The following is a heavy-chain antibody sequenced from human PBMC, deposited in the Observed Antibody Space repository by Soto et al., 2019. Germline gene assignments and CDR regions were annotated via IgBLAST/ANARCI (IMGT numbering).Heavy chain of an antibody. J-gene: IGHJ4*02. CDR2: MNPNSGNT. V-gene: IGHV1-8*01. D-gene: IGHD3-3*01. Sequence: ASVKVSRKASGYTFTSYDINWVRQATGQGLEWMGWMNPNSGNTGYAQKFQGRVTMTRNTSISTAYMELSSLRSEDTAVYYCARALEDTYYDFWSGYPNKEYYFDYWGQGTLVTVSS. CDR3: ARALEDTYYDFWSGYPNKEYYFDY. CDR1: GYTFTSYD.